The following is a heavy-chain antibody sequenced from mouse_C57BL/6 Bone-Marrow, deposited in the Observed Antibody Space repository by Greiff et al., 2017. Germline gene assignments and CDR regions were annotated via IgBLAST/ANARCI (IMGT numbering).Heavy chain of an antibody. Sequence: VQLQQSGAELVRPGASVKLSCTASGFNIKDDYMHWVKQRPEQGLEWIGWIDPENGDTEYASKFQGKATITADTASNTAYLHLSSLTSEDTAVYYCTGYYSNYVFAYWGQGTLVTVSA. V-gene: IGHV14-4*01. CDR3: TGYYSNYVFAY. CDR1: GFNIKDDY. CDR2: IDPENGDT. J-gene: IGHJ3*01. D-gene: IGHD2-5*01.